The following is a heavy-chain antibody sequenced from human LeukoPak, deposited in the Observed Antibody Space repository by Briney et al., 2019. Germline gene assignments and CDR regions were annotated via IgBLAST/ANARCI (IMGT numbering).Heavy chain of an antibody. J-gene: IGHJ4*02. CDR1: SYSISSDYY. CDR2: IYYSGST. Sequence: SETLSLTCTVSSYSISSDYYWGWIRQPPGKGLEWIGSIYYSGSTYYNPSLKSRVTISVDTSKNQFSLKLSSVTAADTAVYYCARRSNYYDSSGYHYYFDYWGQGTLVTVSS. D-gene: IGHD3-22*01. V-gene: IGHV4-38-2*02. CDR3: ARRSNYYDSSGYHYYFDY.